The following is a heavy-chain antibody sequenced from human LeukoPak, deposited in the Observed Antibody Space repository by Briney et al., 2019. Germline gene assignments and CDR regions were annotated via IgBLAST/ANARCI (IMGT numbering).Heavy chain of an antibody. CDR2: IYYSGST. Sequence: SETLSLTCTVSGGSISSGGYYWSWLRQHPGKGLEWIGYIYYSGSTYYNPSLKSRVTISVDTSKNQFSLKLSSVTAADTAVYYCARLSDWNLWFDLWGQGTLVTVSS. V-gene: IGHV4-31*03. CDR3: ARLSDWNLWFDL. D-gene: IGHD1-7*01. CDR1: GGSISSGGYY. J-gene: IGHJ5*02.